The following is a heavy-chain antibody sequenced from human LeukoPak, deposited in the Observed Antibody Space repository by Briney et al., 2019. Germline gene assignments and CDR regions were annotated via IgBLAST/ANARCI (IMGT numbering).Heavy chain of an antibody. V-gene: IGHV4-61*01. CDR3: ARHYGSGNPDAFDI. Sequence: SETLSLTCSVSGGSFSSGTFYWSWIRQPPGKGLEWIGYIYYNGNTNYNPSLKSRLTISVDTSKNQFSLKLSSVTAADTAVYYCARHYGSGNPDAFDIWGQGTMVIVSS. CDR1: GGSFSSGTFY. CDR2: IYYNGNT. D-gene: IGHD3-10*01. J-gene: IGHJ3*02.